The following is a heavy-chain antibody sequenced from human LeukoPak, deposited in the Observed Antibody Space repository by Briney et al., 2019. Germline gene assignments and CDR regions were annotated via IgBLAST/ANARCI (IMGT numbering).Heavy chain of an antibody. Sequence: GGSLRLSCTASGFSLNIYAMNWVRQAPGKGLEWVSYISSSGSTIYYADSVKGRFTISRDNAKNSLYLQMNSLRAEDTAVYYCARDAPLNYDFWSGYYKGYYFDYWGQGTLVTVSS. V-gene: IGHV3-48*04. J-gene: IGHJ4*02. CDR1: GFSLNIYA. CDR3: ARDAPLNYDFWSGYYKGYYFDY. CDR2: ISSSGSTI. D-gene: IGHD3-3*01.